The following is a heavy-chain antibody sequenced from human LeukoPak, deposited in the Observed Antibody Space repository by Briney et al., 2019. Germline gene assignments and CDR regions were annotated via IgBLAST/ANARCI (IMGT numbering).Heavy chain of an antibody. CDR3: VRAGLLLGYCSGGSCYPSYPFDY. D-gene: IGHD2-15*01. CDR2: IYYSGST. Sequence: PSETLSLTCTVSGGSISSYYWSWIRQPPGKGLEWIGYIYYSGSTNYNPSLKSRVTISVDTSKNQFSLKLSSVTAADTAVYYCVRAGLLLGYCSGGSCYPSYPFDYWGQGTLVTVSS. CDR1: GGSISSYY. J-gene: IGHJ4*02. V-gene: IGHV4-59*01.